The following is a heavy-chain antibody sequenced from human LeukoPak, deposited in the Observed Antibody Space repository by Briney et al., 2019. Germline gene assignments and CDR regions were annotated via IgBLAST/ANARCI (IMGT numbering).Heavy chain of an antibody. CDR2: MNPNSGNT. CDR1: GYTFTSYG. Sequence: GASVKVSCKASGYTFTSYGISWVRQATGQGLEWMGWMNPNSGNTGYAQKFQGRVTITRNTSISTAYMELSSLRSEDTAVYYCARGKRYCSSTSCYTFDPWGQGTLVTVSS. D-gene: IGHD2-2*02. CDR3: ARGKRYCSSTSCYTFDP. V-gene: IGHV1-8*03. J-gene: IGHJ5*02.